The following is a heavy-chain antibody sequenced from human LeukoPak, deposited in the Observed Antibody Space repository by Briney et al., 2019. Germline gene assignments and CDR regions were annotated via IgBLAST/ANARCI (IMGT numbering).Heavy chain of an antibody. CDR1: GFTFSDYW. J-gene: IGHJ5*02. D-gene: IGHD3-22*01. CDR3: ARPLYESSGYYYS. V-gene: IGHV3-74*01. CDR2: INTDGSST. Sequence: GGSLRLSCTASGFTFSDYWMHWVRQAPGKGLVWVSRINTDGSSTSYADSVKGRFTIPRDNAKNTLYLQMNSLRAEDTAVYYCARPLYESSGYYYSWGQGTLVTVFS.